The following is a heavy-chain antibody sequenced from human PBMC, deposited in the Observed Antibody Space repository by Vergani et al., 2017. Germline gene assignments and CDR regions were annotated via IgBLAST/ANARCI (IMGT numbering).Heavy chain of an antibody. V-gene: IGHV1-46*03. Sequence: QVQLVQSGAEVKKPGASVKVSCKASGYTFTSYYMHWVRQAPGQGLEWMGIINPSGGSTSYAQKFQGRVTMNRDTSTSTVYMELSSLRSEDTSVYFCTAPSGYSYTTNAFDVWGQGTMVTVSS. CDR1: GYTFTSYY. CDR3: TAPSGYSYTTNAFDV. CDR2: INPSGGST. D-gene: IGHD5-18*01. J-gene: IGHJ3*01.